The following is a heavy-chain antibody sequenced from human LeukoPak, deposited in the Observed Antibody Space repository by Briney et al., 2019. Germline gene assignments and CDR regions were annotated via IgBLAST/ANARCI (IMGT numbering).Heavy chain of an antibody. J-gene: IGHJ4*02. CDR2: IRYDGSNK. D-gene: IGHD6-13*01. CDR3: AKILAGYSSSWYDYYFDY. CDR1: GFTFSSYG. V-gene: IGHV3-30*02. Sequence: PGGSLRLSCAASGFTFSSYGMHWVRQAPGKGLEGVAFIRYDGSNKYYADSVKGRFTISRDNYKNTLYLQMNSLRAEDTAVYYCAKILAGYSSSWYDYYFDYWGQGTLVTDSS.